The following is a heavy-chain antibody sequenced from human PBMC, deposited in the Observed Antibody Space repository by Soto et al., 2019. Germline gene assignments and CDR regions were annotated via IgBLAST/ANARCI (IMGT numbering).Heavy chain of an antibody. V-gene: IGHV4-34*01. D-gene: IGHD6-6*01. CDR2: INHSGST. J-gene: IGHJ4*02. CDR1: GGSFSGYY. CDR3: ARAPKVSGSAQTRPDF. Sequence: PPETLPLTCAVYGGSFSGYYWSWIRQPPGKGLEWIGEINHSGSTNYNPTLKSRVTISVDTSKNQFSLNLTSLTAADTAVYYCARAPKVSGSAQTRPDFWGQGSLVTVSS.